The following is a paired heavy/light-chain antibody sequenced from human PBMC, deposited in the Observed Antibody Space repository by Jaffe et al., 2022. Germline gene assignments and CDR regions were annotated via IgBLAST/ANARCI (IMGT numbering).Light chain of an antibody. Sequence: QSALTQPPSASGSPGQSVTISCTGTSSDVGGYNYVSWYQQHPGKAPKLMIYEVSKRPSGVPDRFSGSKSGNTASLTVSGLQAEDEADYYCSSYAGSNIVVFGGGTKLTVL. V-gene: IGLV2-8*01. CDR3: SSYAGSNIVV. J-gene: IGLJ2*01. CDR2: EVS. CDR1: SSDVGGYNY.
Heavy chain of an antibody. Sequence: QVTLRESGPALVKPTQTLTLTCTFSGFSLSTSGMCVSWIRQPPGKALEWLALIDWDDDKYYSTSLKTRLTISKDTSKNQVVLTMTNMDPVDTATYYCARTVSSGWYSSPVVWFDPWGQGTLVTVSS. CDR3: ARTVSSGWYSSPVVWFDP. V-gene: IGHV2-70*01. J-gene: IGHJ5*02. CDR1: GFSLSTSGMC. D-gene: IGHD6-19*01. CDR2: IDWDDDK.